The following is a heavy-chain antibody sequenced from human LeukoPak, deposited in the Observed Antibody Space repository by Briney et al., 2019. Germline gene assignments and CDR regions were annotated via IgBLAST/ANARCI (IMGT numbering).Heavy chain of an antibody. CDR1: GGSISSYY. CDR3: ARLTTMIGPYDYYMDV. Sequence: SETLSLTCTVSGGSISSYYWSWIRQPPGKGLEWIGYIYYSGSTYYNPSLKSRVTISVDTSKNQFSLKLSSVTAADTAVYYCARLTTMIGPYDYYMDVWGKGTTVTVSS. D-gene: IGHD3-22*01. V-gene: IGHV4-59*08. J-gene: IGHJ6*03. CDR2: IYYSGST.